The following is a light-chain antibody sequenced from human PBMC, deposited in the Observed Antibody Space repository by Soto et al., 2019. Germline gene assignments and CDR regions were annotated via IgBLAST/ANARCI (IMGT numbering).Light chain of an antibody. CDR3: QQANSFPLT. J-gene: IGKJ4*01. CDR1: QGISSW. CDR2: TGS. V-gene: IGKV1-12*01. Sequence: DIQMTQSPSSVSASVGDRVSITCRASQGISSWLAWYQQKLGRAPKLLIYTGSSLQSGVPSRFSGTGSGTDFTRTSSSLQPEDVATYYCQQANSFPLTFGGGTKVEIK.